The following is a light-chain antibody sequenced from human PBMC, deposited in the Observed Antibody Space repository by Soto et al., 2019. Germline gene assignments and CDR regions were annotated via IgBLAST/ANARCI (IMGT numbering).Light chain of an antibody. CDR1: QGISSA. CDR3: QQFNSYPT. J-gene: IGKJ1*01. Sequence: AIPLTQSPSSLSASVGDRVTITCRASQGISSALAWYQQKPGKAPKLLIYDASSLESGVPSRFSGSGSGTDFTLTISRLQPEDFATYYCQQFNSYPTFGQGTKVEIK. V-gene: IGKV1-13*02. CDR2: DAS.